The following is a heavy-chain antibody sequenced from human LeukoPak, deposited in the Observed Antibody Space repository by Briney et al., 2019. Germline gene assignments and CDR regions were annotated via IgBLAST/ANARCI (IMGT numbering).Heavy chain of an antibody. Sequence: TGGSLRLSCAASGFTFSSYGMHWVRQAPGKGLEWVAVISYDGSNKYYADSVKGRFTISRDNSKNTLYLQMNSLRAEDTAVYYCAQDIGYYFDYWGQGTLVTVSS. CDR2: ISYDGSNK. D-gene: IGHD3-16*01. CDR3: AQDIGYYFDY. V-gene: IGHV3-30*18. CDR1: GFTFSSYG. J-gene: IGHJ4*02.